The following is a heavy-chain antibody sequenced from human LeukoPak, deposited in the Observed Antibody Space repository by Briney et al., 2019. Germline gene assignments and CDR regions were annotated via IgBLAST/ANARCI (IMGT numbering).Heavy chain of an antibody. V-gene: IGHV3-7*01. Sequence: GGSLRLSCAASGFTFSSYWMSWVRQAPGRGLEWVANIKEDGSETYYLDSVKGRFTISRDNAKNSVYLQMNSLRAEDTAVYYCTRIDIAVASAFILDAFGIWGQGTMVTVSS. D-gene: IGHD6-25*01. CDR1: GFTFSSYW. J-gene: IGHJ3*02. CDR3: TRIDIAVASAFILDAFGI. CDR2: IKEDGSET.